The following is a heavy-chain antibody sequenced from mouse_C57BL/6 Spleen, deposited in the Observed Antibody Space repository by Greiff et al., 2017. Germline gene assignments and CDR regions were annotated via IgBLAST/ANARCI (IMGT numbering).Heavy chain of an antibody. Sequence: QVQLQQSGAELVKPGASVKISCKASGYAFRSYWMNWVKQRPGKGLEWIGQIYPGDGDTNYNGKFKGKATLTADKSSSTAYMQLSSLTSEDSAVYFCAVIYYDYDGGAYYAMDYGGQGPSVTVSS. J-gene: IGHJ4*01. CDR1: GYAFRSYW. V-gene: IGHV1-80*01. CDR2: IYPGDGDT. CDR3: AVIYYDYDGGAYYAMDY. D-gene: IGHD2-4*01.